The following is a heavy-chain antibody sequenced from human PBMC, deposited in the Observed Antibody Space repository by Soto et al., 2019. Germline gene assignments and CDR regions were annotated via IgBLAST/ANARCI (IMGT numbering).Heavy chain of an antibody. Sequence: VQLLESGGGLVQPGGSLRLSCAASGFTFSSYAMSWVRQAPGKGLEWVSIISGSGDTTYYADTMKGWFSISRDNSKNTLFLQMNSLRADDTAVYYCAKTHGYSNTWYDYWGQGTLVTVSS. CDR3: AKTHGYSNTWYDY. J-gene: IGHJ4*02. V-gene: IGHV3-23*01. D-gene: IGHD6-13*01. CDR2: ISGSGDTT. CDR1: GFTFSSYA.